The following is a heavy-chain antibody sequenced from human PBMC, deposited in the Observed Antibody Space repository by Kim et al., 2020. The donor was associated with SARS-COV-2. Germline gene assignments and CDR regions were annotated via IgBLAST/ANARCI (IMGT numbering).Heavy chain of an antibody. V-gene: IGHV1-2*06. CDR1: GYSLFGYY. D-gene: IGHD3-16*02. J-gene: IGHJ4*02. CDR2: INPKTGRT. CDR3: ARGGASLYDEVWGSYQTHFDY. Sequence: ASVKVSCKASGYSLFGYYIHWLRQAPGQGLEWMGRINPKTGRTNYAQKFQGRVTMTTDTSITTAYLEMSSLTSDDTAVYYCARGGASLYDEVWGSYQTHFDYWGQGSLVTVSS.